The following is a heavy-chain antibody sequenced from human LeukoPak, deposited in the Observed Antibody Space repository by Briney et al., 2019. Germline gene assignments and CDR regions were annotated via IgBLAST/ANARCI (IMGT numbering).Heavy chain of an antibody. CDR2: INPNSGGT. CDR1: GYTFTGYY. CDR3: ARDAVGATTNYYYYMDV. D-gene: IGHD1-26*01. V-gene: IGHV1-2*02. J-gene: IGHJ6*03. Sequence: ASVKVSCKASGYTFTGYYMHWVRQAPGRGLEWMGWINPNSGGTNYAQKFQGRVTMTRDTSISTAYMELSRLRSDDTAVYYCARDAVGATTNYYYYMDVWGKGTTVTVSS.